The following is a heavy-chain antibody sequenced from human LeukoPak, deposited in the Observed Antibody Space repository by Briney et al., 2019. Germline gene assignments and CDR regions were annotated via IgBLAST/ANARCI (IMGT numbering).Heavy chain of an antibody. CDR3: ARGGGDSSGWYGDCYYYGMDV. CDR1: GGSFSGYY. D-gene: IGHD6-19*01. CDR2: INHSGST. V-gene: IGHV4-34*01. J-gene: IGHJ6*02. Sequence: SETLSLTCAVYGGSFSGYYWSWIRQPPGKGLEWIGEINHSGSTNYNPSLKSRVTISVDTSKNQFSLKLSSVTAADTAVYYCARGGGDSSGWYGDCYYYGMDVWGQGTTVTVSS.